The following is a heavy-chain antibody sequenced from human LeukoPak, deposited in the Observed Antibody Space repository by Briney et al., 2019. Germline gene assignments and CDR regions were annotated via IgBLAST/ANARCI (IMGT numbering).Heavy chain of an antibody. CDR2: VYHSGST. J-gene: IGHJ4*02. V-gene: IGHV4-38-2*01. CDR3: ARNDSSGYFDY. CDR1: DYSISSGNY. Sequence: SETLSLTCAVSDYSISSGNYWGWIRQPPGKGLEWIGSVYHSGSTHYSPSLKSRVTISVDTSKNQFTLKLRSVTAADTAVYYCARNDSSGYFDYWGQGTLVTVSS. D-gene: IGHD3-22*01.